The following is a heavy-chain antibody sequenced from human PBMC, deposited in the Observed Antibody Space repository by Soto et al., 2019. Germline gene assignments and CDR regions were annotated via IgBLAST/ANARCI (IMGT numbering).Heavy chain of an antibody. CDR1: GYTFTGYY. V-gene: IGHV1-2*04. Sequence: ASVKVSCKASGYTFTGYYMHWVRQAPGQGLEWMGWINPNSGGTNYAQKFQGWVTMTRDTSISTAYMELSRLRSDDTAVYYCARGGWVDYYGSGSYYTAFDIWGQGTTVTVSS. J-gene: IGHJ3*02. CDR2: INPNSGGT. CDR3: ARGGWVDYYGSGSYYTAFDI. D-gene: IGHD3-10*01.